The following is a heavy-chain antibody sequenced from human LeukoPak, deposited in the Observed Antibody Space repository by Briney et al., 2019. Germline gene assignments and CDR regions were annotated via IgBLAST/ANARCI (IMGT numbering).Heavy chain of an antibody. CDR3: ARDHGYFGMDV. CDR1: GGSVGNYY. V-gene: IGHV4-59*02. CDR2: TSYSGNT. J-gene: IGHJ6*02. Sequence: PSETLSLTCIVSGGSVGNYYWNWIRQPPGKGLEWIGYTSYSGNTIYNPSLKSRVTISIDPFKNQLSLKVTSVTAADTAVYYCARDHGYFGMDVWGQGTTVTISS.